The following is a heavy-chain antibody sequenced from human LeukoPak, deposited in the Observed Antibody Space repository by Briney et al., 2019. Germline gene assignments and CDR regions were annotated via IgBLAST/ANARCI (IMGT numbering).Heavy chain of an antibody. CDR1: PYTFTAYY. Sequence: VASVKASCTFSPYTFTAYYMDWVRQAPGQGLSRMGWINPNSGGTNYAQKFQGRVTMTRDTSISTAYMELSRLRSDDTAVYYCARDVMLVGATDYWGQGTLVTVSS. D-gene: IGHD1-26*01. CDR2: INPNSGGT. V-gene: IGHV1-2*02. CDR3: ARDVMLVGATDY. J-gene: IGHJ4*02.